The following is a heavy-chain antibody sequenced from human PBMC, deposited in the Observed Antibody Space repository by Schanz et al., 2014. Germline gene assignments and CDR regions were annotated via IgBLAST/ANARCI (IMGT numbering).Heavy chain of an antibody. CDR2: LWHDGSKK. V-gene: IGHV3-33*01. CDR1: GFTFSSYD. Sequence: QVQLVESGGGVVQPGRSLRLSCVASGFTFSSYDVFWVRQAPGKGLEWVAILWHDGSKKYYADSVKGRFTVSRDSSKNTLFLQMNSLRTEDTAVYYCARLDPYCRSGTCSRAFDFWGQGTRVTVSS. D-gene: IGHD2-15*01. J-gene: IGHJ4*02. CDR3: ARLDPYCRSGTCSRAFDF.